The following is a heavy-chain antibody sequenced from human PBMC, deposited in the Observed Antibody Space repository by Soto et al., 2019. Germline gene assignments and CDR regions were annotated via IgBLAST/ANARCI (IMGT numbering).Heavy chain of an antibody. CDR2: IYYSGST. CDR1: GDSISSYY. J-gene: IGHJ6*02. D-gene: IGHD5-12*01. Sequence: PSETLSLTCTVSGDSISSYYWTWIRQPPGKGLELIGYIYYSGSTRYNPSLKSRVTISVDMSKNQFSLKLSSVIAADTAVYYCARAYGGFDNGLDVWGQGTAVTVSS. CDR3: ARAYGGFDNGLDV. V-gene: IGHV4-59*01.